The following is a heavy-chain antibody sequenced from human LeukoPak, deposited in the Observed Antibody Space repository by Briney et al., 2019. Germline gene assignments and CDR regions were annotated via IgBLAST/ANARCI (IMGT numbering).Heavy chain of an antibody. CDR2: ISGSGGST. D-gene: IGHD3-22*01. V-gene: IGHV3-23*01. CDR1: GFTFSSYA. CDR3: AKGPYYYDSSGYYYGIDY. Sequence: PGGSLRLSCAASGFTFSSYAMSWVRQAPGKGLEWVSAISGSGGSTYYADSVKGRFTISRDNSKNTLYLQMNSLRAEDTAVYYCAKGPYYYDSSGYYYGIDYWGQGTLVTVSS. J-gene: IGHJ4*02.